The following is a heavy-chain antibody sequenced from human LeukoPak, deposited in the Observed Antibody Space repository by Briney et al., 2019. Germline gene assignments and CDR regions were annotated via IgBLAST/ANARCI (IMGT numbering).Heavy chain of an antibody. CDR1: GYTFTGYY. Sequence: GASVKVSCKASGYTFTGYYMHWVRQAPGQGLERMGWINPNSGGTNYAQKFQGRVTMTRDTSISTAYMELSRLRSDDTAVYYCARVLILTGSPLAYWGQGTLVTVSS. V-gene: IGHV1-2*02. CDR3: ARVLILTGSPLAY. D-gene: IGHD3-9*01. J-gene: IGHJ4*02. CDR2: INPNSGGT.